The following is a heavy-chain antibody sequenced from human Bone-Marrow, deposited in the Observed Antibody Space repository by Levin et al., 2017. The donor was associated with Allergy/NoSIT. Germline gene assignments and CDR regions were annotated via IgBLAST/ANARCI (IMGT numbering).Heavy chain of an antibody. J-gene: IGHJ3*02. V-gene: IGHV3-53*01. CDR1: GILVTTKY. Sequence: QPGESLKISCIASGILVTTKYMTWVRQAPGKGLEWVSVIYSGGSSIYADSVKGRFIISRDKSTNTVFLQMNNLRGEDTAVYYCAVSELVGVTAGFDIWGQGTMVTVSS. D-gene: IGHD1-26*01. CDR2: IYSGGSS. CDR3: AVSELVGVTAGFDI.